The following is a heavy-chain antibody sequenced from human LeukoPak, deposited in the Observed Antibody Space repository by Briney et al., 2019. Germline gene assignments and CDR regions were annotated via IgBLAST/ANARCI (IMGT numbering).Heavy chain of an antibody. CDR3: ARGVAVAGTSLSY. V-gene: IGHV1-2*02. J-gene: IGHJ4*02. CDR2: INPNSGGT. D-gene: IGHD6-19*01. Sequence: EASVKVSCKASGYTFTGYYMHWVRQAPGQGLEWMGWINPNSGGTNYARKFQGRVTMTRDTSISTAYMELSRLRSDDTAVYYCARGVAVAGTSLSYWGQGTLVTVSS. CDR1: GYTFTGYY.